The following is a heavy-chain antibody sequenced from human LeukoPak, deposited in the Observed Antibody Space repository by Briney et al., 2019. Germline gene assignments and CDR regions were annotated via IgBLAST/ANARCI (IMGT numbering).Heavy chain of an antibody. J-gene: IGHJ4*02. Sequence: GGSLRLSCAASGFTFSDHYMDWVRQAPGKGLEWVSYITRSGSTTYYADSVKGRFTISRDNAKNSLYLQMNSLTTEDTAVYYCARDMAAAGDYWGQGTLVTVSS. D-gene: IGHD6-13*01. CDR3: ARDMAAAGDY. V-gene: IGHV3-11*04. CDR1: GFTFSDHY. CDR2: ITRSGSTT.